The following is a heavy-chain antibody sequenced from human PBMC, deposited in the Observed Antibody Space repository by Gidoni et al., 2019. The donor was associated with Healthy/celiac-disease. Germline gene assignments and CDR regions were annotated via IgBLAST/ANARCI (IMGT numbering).Heavy chain of an antibody. CDR1: GFSLSTSGVG. CDR3: AHRRRYSSGWYRTY. CDR2: ISWDDDK. V-gene: IGHV2-5*02. D-gene: IGHD6-19*01. Sequence: QITLKESGPTLVKPTQTLTLTCPFSGFSLSTSGVGVGWIRQPPGKALEWLALISWDDDKRYSPSLKSRLTITKDTSKNQVVLTMTNMDPVDTATYYCAHRRRYSSGWYRTYWGQGTLVTVSS. J-gene: IGHJ4*02.